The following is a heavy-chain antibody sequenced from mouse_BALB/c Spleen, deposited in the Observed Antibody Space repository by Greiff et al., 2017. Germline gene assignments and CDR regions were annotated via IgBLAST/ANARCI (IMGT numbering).Heavy chain of an antibody. CDR2: IWWNDDK. V-gene: IGHV8-8*01. J-gene: IGHJ2*01. CDR1: GFSLSTSGMS. CDR3: ARIYYDYDGFDY. Sequence: QVTLKESGPGILQPSQTLSLTCSFSGFSLSTSGMSVGWIRQPSGKGLEWLAHIWWNDDKYYNPALKSRLTISKDTSNNQVFLKIASVVTADTATYYCARIYYDYDGFDYWGQGTTLTVSS. D-gene: IGHD2-4*01.